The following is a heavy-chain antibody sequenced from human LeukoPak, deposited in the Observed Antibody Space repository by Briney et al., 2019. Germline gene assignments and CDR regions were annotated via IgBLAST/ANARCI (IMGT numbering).Heavy chain of an antibody. CDR1: GYTFTSSG. V-gene: IGHV1-18*01. CDR2: ISTYNGYP. CDR3: AKNSSGGYSDY. Sequence: VASVKVSCKTSGYTFTSSGITWVRQAPGQGLEWMGWISTYNGYPKYAQNLQGGVAMTADTSTTTAYMELSSLRSDDTAVYYCAKNSSGGYSDYWGQGTLVTVSS. D-gene: IGHD6-19*01. J-gene: IGHJ4*02.